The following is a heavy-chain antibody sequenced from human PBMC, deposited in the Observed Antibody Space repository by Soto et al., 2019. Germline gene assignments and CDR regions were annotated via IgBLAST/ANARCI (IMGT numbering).Heavy chain of an antibody. V-gene: IGHV1-46*01. Sequence: AAVQVSHKAPLCTFPSYYMHLLQQAPPHPREWMGVLNPNGGSVRFAQKFQGRVTMTRDTSRSTVYMELRGLTSEATAVYYCARSSGGVYGIIIEGTNWFDPWGQGTLVTVSS. CDR1: LCTFPSYY. CDR2: LNPNGGSV. J-gene: IGHJ5*02. CDR3: ARSSGGVYGIIIEGTNWFDP. D-gene: IGHD3-16*01.